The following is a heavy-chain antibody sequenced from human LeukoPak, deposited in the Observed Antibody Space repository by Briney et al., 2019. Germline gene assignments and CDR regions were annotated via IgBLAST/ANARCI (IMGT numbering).Heavy chain of an antibody. Sequence: PGESLRLSCTASGFAFSSYAISWVRQASGVGLEWLSAIDGGGGSTWHADSVKGRFTISRDNSKNTLYMQMNSLRAEDTAVYYCAKDFYDNSGSRYDYWGQGTLVTVSS. CDR1: GFAFSSYA. CDR3: AKDFYDNSGSRYDY. V-gene: IGHV3-23*01. CDR2: IDGGGGST. J-gene: IGHJ4*02. D-gene: IGHD3-22*01.